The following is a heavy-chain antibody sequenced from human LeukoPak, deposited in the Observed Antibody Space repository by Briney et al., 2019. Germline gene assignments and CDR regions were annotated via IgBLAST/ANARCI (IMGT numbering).Heavy chain of an antibody. CDR1: GFTFNTYA. V-gene: IGHV3-23*01. D-gene: IGHD5-24*01. CDR3: AKGRGWLQFFDY. Sequence: GGSLRLSCAASGFTFNTYAMNWVRQAPGKGLEWVSTISGSGDRTFYADSVKGRFTISRDNSKNTLYLQMNSLRAEGTAVYYCAKGRGWLQFFDYWGQGTLVTVSS. J-gene: IGHJ4*02. CDR2: ISGSGDRT.